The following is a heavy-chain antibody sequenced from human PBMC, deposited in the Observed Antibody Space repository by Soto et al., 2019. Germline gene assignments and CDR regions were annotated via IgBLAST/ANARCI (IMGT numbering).Heavy chain of an antibody. Sequence: PGGSLRLSCAASGFTFSSYAMHWVRQAPGKGLEWVAVISYDGSNKYYADSVKGRFTISRDNSKNTLYLQMNSLRAEDTAVYYCARDVDVVVVAATQGIDYWGQGTLVTVSS. CDR1: GFTFSSYA. CDR2: ISYDGSNK. V-gene: IGHV3-30-3*01. J-gene: IGHJ4*02. D-gene: IGHD2-15*01. CDR3: ARDVDVVVVAATQGIDY.